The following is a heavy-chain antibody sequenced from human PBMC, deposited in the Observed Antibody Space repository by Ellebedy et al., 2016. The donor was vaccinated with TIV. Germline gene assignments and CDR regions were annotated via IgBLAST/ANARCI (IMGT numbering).Heavy chain of an antibody. CDR3: AREKWNDAD. D-gene: IGHD1-1*01. J-gene: IGHJ4*02. V-gene: IGHV4-39*07. CDR2: IYYSGST. Sequence: MPSETLSLTCTVSGGSISSSSYYWGWIRQPPGKGLEWIGSIYYSGSTYYNPSLKSRVTISVDSSKNQLSLNLSSVTAADTAVYYCAREKWNDADWGQGTLVTVSS. CDR1: GGSISSSSYY.